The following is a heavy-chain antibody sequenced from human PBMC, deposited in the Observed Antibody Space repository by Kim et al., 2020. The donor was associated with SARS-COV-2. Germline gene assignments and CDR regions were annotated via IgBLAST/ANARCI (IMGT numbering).Heavy chain of an antibody. Sequence: GESLKISCWASGYRFTDYWIGWVRQMPGKGLEWMAIINPADSDTRYSPSFQGQVTISADKSVSTAYLQWRSLKASDTAMYYCARPGMIIRGAARAFDIRGQGTMVTVSS. CDR2: INPADSDT. D-gene: IGHD3-10*01. V-gene: IGHV5-51*01. CDR3: ARPGMIIRGAARAFDI. CDR1: GYRFTDYW. J-gene: IGHJ3*02.